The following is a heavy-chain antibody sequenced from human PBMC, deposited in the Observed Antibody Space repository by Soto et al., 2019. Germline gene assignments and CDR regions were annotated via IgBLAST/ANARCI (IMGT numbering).Heavy chain of an antibody. J-gene: IGHJ4*02. Sequence: ITLKESGPPLVKPTQTLPLTCSFSGFSLTATGVGVGWVRQPPGLALGWLAMVYWDDDKHYSASLRSRLSITKDTSKRQVVLTMTNMDPGDTGTYYCATLTGSHWGQGALVTVSS. V-gene: IGHV2-5*02. CDR1: GFSLTATGVG. CDR2: VYWDDDK. D-gene: IGHD3-9*01. CDR3: ATLTGSH.